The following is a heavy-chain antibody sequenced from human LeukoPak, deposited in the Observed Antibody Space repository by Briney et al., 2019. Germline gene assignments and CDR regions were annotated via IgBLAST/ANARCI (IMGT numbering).Heavy chain of an antibody. CDR2: IYYSAST. V-gene: IGHV4-39*01. J-gene: IGHJ4*02. Sequence: RPSETLSLTCTVSGGSISSSIHYWGWIRQPPGKGLEWIGRIYYSASTYYNPSLTTRAPVSVDTSKNHSYLKLSSVTAADTAVYYCASSVGYYYNGTGYFRFDYWGQGTLVTVSS. D-gene: IGHD3-22*01. CDR1: GGSISSSIHY. CDR3: ASSVGYYYNGTGYFRFDY.